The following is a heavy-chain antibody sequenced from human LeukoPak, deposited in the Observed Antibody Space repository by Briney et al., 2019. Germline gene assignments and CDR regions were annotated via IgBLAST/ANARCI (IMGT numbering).Heavy chain of an antibody. Sequence: PGGSLRLSCAAAGFTVNSKQLSWVRQAPGKGLEWVSVIYSGGNTDYADSVKGRFTISRDSSNNTLYLQMNNLRGEDTAVYYCAGAPYCSGGNCYSYNWFDPWGQGTRVTVSS. CDR1: GFTVNSKQ. CDR3: AGAPYCSGGNCYSYNWFDP. V-gene: IGHV3-66*01. J-gene: IGHJ5*02. D-gene: IGHD2-15*01. CDR2: IYSGGNT.